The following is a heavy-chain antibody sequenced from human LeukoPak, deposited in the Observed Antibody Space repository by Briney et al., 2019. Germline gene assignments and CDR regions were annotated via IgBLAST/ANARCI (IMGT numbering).Heavy chain of an antibody. D-gene: IGHD2-15*01. CDR1: GLTFSSYG. CDR3: ARDHGSCFDY. CDR2: IWYDGSNK. V-gene: IGHV3-33*01. J-gene: IGHJ4*02. Sequence: GRSLRLSCEAPGLTFSSYGMHWVRQAPGKGLEWVAVIWYDGSNKYYADSVKGRFTISRDNSKNTLYLQMNSLRAEDTAVYYCARDHGSCFDYWGQGTLVTVSS.